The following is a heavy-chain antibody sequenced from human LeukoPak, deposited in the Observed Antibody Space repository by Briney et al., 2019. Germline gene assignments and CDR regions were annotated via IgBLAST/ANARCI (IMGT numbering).Heavy chain of an antibody. J-gene: IGHJ6*03. D-gene: IGHD1-20*01. CDR3: ARDRITGTTLLPTIYYYMDV. V-gene: IGHV3-30-3*01. CDR2: ISYDGSNK. CDR1: GFTFSSYA. Sequence: GRSLRLSCAASGFTFSSYAMHWVRQAPGRGLEWVAVISYDGSNKYYADSVKGRFTISRDNSKNTLYLQMNSLRAEDTAVYYCARDRITGTTLLPTIYYYMDVWGKGTTVTVSS.